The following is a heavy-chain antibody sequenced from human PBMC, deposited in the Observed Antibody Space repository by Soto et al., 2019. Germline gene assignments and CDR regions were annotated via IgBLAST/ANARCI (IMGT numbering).Heavy chain of an antibody. CDR2: IRSKTSGGTA. J-gene: IGHJ4*02. CDR3: TWKGATFDY. Sequence: EVQLVESGGGLVRPGESLRLSCAASGFTFSGAWMNWVRQPPGKGLEWVGLIRSKTSGGTADYAAPVKGRFTVSRDDSKNTLYLQINSLKTEDTAMYYCTWKGATFDYWGQGTLVTVSS. D-gene: IGHD1-26*01. V-gene: IGHV3-15*01. CDR1: GFTFSGAW.